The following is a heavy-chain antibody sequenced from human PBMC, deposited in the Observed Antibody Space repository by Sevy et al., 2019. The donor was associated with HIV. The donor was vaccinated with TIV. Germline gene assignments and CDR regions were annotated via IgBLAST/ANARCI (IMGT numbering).Heavy chain of an antibody. CDR2: IYSGGKT. J-gene: IGHJ4*02. CDR3: ATFQRWLQLRN. Sequence: GGSLRLSCAASGFIVRSNYMSWVRQAPGKGLEWVSVIYSGGKTYYADSVKGRFTISRDNSKNTLYLQMNSLRAEDTAVYYCATFQRWLQLRNWGQGTLVTVSS. D-gene: IGHD5-12*01. CDR1: GFIVRSNY. V-gene: IGHV3-53*01.